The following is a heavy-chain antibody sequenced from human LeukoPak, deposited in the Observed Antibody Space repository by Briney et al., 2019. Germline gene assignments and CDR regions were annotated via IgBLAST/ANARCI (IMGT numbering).Heavy chain of an antibody. CDR3: ASEEQSAFDI. J-gene: IGHJ3*02. CDR2: ISSSSSYI. CDR1: GFTFSSYS. Sequence: GGSLRLSCAASGFTFSSYSMNWVRQAPGKGLEWVSSISSSSSYIYYADSVKGRFTIPRDNAKNSLYLQMNSLGAEDTAVYYCASEEQSAFDIWGQGTMVTVSS. D-gene: IGHD1-26*01. V-gene: IGHV3-21*01.